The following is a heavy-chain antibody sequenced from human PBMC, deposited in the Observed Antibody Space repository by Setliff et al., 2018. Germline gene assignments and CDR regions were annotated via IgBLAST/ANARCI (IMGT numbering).Heavy chain of an antibody. CDR3: AKVKKPLIRGSGFDY. Sequence: PGGSLRLSCTTSGFTFSSYEVNWVRQAPGKGLEWVSYISSSGTTKHYADSVKGRFTISRDNSENTLFLQMTSLRPEDTGIYYCAKVKKPLIRGSGFDYWGRGTLVTVSS. D-gene: IGHD2-8*01. J-gene: IGHJ4*02. V-gene: IGHV3-48*03. CDR1: GFTFSSYE. CDR2: ISSSGTTK.